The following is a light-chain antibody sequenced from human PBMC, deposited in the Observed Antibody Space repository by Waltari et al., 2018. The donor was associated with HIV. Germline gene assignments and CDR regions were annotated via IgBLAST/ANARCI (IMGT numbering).Light chain of an antibody. Sequence: AIHMHQSPSSLSVSTADRTVISCRASQDIGTYLAWYQHKPVKAPELLISSSSTLESGVPSRFAGSGSGTDFTLTISCLQSEDFATYYCQQYYDSPQTFGQGTKLEIK. J-gene: IGKJ2*01. CDR1: QDIGTY. CDR2: SSS. CDR3: QQYYDSPQT. V-gene: IGKV1-8*01.